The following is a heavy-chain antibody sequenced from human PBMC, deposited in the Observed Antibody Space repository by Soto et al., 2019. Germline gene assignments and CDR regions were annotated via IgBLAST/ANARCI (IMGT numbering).Heavy chain of an antibody. D-gene: IGHD3-9*01. CDR1: GYSFTSYW. V-gene: IGHV5-51*01. CDR2: IYPGDSDT. CDR3: ARGYDILTGYYNVLPVDY. J-gene: IGHJ4*02. Sequence: PGESLKISCKGSGYSFTSYWIGWVRQMPGKGLEWMGIIYPGDSDTRYSPSFQGQVTISADKSISTAYLQWSSLKASDTAMYYCARGYDILTGYYNVLPVDYWGQGTLVTVSS.